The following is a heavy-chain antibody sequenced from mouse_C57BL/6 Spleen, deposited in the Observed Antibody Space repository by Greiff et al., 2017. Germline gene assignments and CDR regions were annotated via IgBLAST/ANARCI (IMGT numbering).Heavy chain of an antibody. J-gene: IGHJ4*01. CDR2: IDPSDSYT. CDR1: GYTFTSYW. V-gene: IGHV1-69*01. Sequence: QVQLQQPGAELVMPGASVKLSCKASGYTFTSYWMHWVKQRPGQGLEWIGEIDPSDSYTNYNQKFKGKSTLTVDKSSSTAYLQLSSLTSEDSAVYYCTRLLLREAMDYWGQGTSVTVSS. D-gene: IGHD1-1*01. CDR3: TRLLLREAMDY.